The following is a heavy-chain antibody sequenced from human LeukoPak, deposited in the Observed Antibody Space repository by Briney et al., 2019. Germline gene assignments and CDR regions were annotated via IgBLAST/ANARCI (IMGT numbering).Heavy chain of an antibody. CDR2: FNPNSGGT. Sequence: GASVKPSCTASGYTFTAYYIHWVRQAPGQGLEWMGWFNPNSGGTSYEQKVQVRVTMTRDTSISTTYMELSRLRSDDTAVYYCARDPPTVTTFSGYMDVWGKGTTVTVSS. V-gene: IGHV1-2*02. J-gene: IGHJ6*03. D-gene: IGHD4-17*01. CDR3: ARDPPTVTTFSGYMDV. CDR1: GYTFTAYY.